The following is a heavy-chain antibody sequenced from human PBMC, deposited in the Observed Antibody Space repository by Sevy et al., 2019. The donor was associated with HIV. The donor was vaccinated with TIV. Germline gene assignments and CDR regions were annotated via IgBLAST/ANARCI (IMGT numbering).Heavy chain of an antibody. Sequence: GGSLRFSCAAPGFTFSSYAMSWVRQAPGKGLEWVSAISGSGGSTYYADSVKGRFTISRDNSKNTLYLQMNSLRAEDTAVYYCAKDSPYYYDSSGYPPIYYYYGMDVWGQGTTVTVSS. CDR3: AKDSPYYYDSSGYPPIYYYYGMDV. V-gene: IGHV3-23*01. D-gene: IGHD3-22*01. CDR1: GFTFSSYA. J-gene: IGHJ6*02. CDR2: ISGSGGST.